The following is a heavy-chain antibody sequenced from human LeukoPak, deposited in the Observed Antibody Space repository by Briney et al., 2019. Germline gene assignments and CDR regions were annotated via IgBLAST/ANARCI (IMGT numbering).Heavy chain of an antibody. D-gene: IGHD6-25*01. CDR3: ARDGPGYSSGRYWFDP. V-gene: IGHV3-64*01. CDR1: GFTFSTYV. J-gene: IGHJ5*02. Sequence: PGGSLRLSCAASGFTFSTYVMHWVRQAPGKGLEYVSTISHNGDRTFYANSVKGRFTISRDNSKNTLYLQMGSLRPEDMAIYYCARDGPGYSSGRYWFDPWGQGTLVTVST. CDR2: ISHNGDRT.